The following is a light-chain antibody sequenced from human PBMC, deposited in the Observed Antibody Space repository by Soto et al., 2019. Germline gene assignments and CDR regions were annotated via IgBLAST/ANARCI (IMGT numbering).Light chain of an antibody. Sequence: DIQMTQSPSSLSASVGDRVTITCRASQGISNYLAWYQQKPGKVPKLLIYAASTLQSGVPSRFSGSGSGTDFTPPISSLQPEDVAAYYCQKYNSAPRTFGQGTKVEIK. CDR1: QGISNY. CDR2: AAS. J-gene: IGKJ1*01. V-gene: IGKV1-27*01. CDR3: QKYNSAPRT.